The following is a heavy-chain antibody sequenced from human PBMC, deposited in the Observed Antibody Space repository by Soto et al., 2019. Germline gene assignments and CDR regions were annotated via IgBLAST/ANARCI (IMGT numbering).Heavy chain of an antibody. CDR3: ARMGSYDYIWGSSPHYFDY. V-gene: IGHV4-59*01. CDR2: IYYSGST. J-gene: IGHJ4*02. D-gene: IGHD3-16*01. Sequence: QVQLQESGPGLVKPSETLSLTCTVSGGSISSYYWSWIRQPPGKGLEWIGYIYYSGSTNYNPSLKSRVTISVDTSTNQFSLKLSSVTAAYTAVYYCARMGSYDYIWGSSPHYFDYGGQGTLVTVSS. CDR1: GGSISSYY.